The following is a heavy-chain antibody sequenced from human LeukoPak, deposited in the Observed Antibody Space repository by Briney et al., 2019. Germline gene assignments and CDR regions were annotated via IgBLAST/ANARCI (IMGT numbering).Heavy chain of an antibody. D-gene: IGHD2-2*01. CDR2: INPSGGST. Sequence: ASVKVSCKASGYTFTSYYMHWVRQAPGQGLEWMGIINPSGGSTSYAQKFQGRVTMTRDMSTSTVYMELSGLRSEDTAVYYCARCVPAATAGVNAFDIWGQGTMVTVSS. J-gene: IGHJ3*02. V-gene: IGHV1-46*01. CDR1: GYTFTSYY. CDR3: ARCVPAATAGVNAFDI.